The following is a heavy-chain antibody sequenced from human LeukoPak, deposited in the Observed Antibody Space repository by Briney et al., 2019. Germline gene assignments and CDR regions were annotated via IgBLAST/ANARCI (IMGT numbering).Heavy chain of an antibody. CDR2: IYTSGST. D-gene: IGHD5-12*01. J-gene: IGHJ4*02. CDR1: GGSISSGSYY. CDR3: ARDATMMGNYFTY. Sequence: SETLSLTCTVSGGSISSGSYYWSWIRQPAGKGLEWIGRIYTSGSTNYNPSLKSRVTISVDTSKNQFSLKLSSVTAADTAVYYCARDATMMGNYFTYWGQGTLVTVSS. V-gene: IGHV4-61*02.